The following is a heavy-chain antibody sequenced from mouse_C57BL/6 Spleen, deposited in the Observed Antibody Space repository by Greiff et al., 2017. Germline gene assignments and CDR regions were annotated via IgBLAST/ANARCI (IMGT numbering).Heavy chain of an antibody. V-gene: IGHV1-18*01. D-gene: IGHD1-1*01. J-gene: IGHJ1*03. CDR3: ARCKIYYYGSSPYWYFDV. Sequence: VQLQQSGPELVKPGASVKIPCKASGYTFTDYNMDWVKQSHGKSLEWIGDINPNNGGTIYNQKFKGKATLTVDKSSSTAYMELRSLTSEDTAVYYCARCKIYYYGSSPYWYFDVWGTGTTVTVSS. CDR1: GYTFTDYN. CDR2: INPNNGGT.